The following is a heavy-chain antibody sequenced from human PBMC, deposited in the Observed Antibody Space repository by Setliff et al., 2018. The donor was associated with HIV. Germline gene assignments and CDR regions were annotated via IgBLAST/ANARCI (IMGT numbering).Heavy chain of an antibody. CDR2: IYPGDPDT. J-gene: IGHJ3*02. V-gene: IGHV5-51*01. CDR3: ARQDDSSGYYYGLGAFDI. CDR1: GYSFTSYW. D-gene: IGHD3-22*01. Sequence: PGESLKISCKGSGYSFTSYWIGWVRQMPGKGLEWMGIIYPGDPDTRYSPSFQGQVTISADKSISTAYLQWSSLKASDTAMYYCARQDDSSGYYYGLGAFDIWGQGTMVTVSS.